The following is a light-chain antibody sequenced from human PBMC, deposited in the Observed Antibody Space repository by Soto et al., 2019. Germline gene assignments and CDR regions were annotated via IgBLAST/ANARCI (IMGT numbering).Light chain of an antibody. Sequence: EIVLTQSPGTLSLSPGERATLSRRASQSVSSSYFAWYQQKPGQAPRLLISGASSRATGIPDRFSGSGSGTDFTLTISRLEPEDVAVYFCQQYGSSPYTFGQGTKLEIK. J-gene: IGKJ2*01. V-gene: IGKV3-20*01. CDR1: QSVSSSY. CDR3: QQYGSSPYT. CDR2: GAS.